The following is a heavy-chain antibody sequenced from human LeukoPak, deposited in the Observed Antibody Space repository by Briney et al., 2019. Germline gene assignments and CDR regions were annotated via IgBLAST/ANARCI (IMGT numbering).Heavy chain of an antibody. Sequence: SETLSLTCTVSGGSISSSSDYWSWIRQPAGKGLEWIGRIYTSGSTNYNPSLKSRVTMSVDTSKNQFSLKLSSVTAADTAVYYCARVVVAAVNWFDPWGQGTLVTVSS. CDR3: ARVVVAAVNWFDP. CDR1: GGSISSSSDY. J-gene: IGHJ5*02. D-gene: IGHD2-15*01. V-gene: IGHV4-61*02. CDR2: IYTSGST.